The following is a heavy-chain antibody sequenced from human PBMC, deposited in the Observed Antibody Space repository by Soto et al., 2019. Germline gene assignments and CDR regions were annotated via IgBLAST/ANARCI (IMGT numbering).Heavy chain of an antibody. J-gene: IGHJ4*02. CDR2: IYWDDDN. CDR3: AHGSGWLFDF. D-gene: IGHD6-19*01. CDR1: GFSLTSNAVG. Sequence: QITLKESGPTLVKPTQTLTLTCTFSGFSLTSNAVGVGWFRQPPGKALEWLALIYWDDDNHYSPSLKGRLTFPKDTSKNQVVIIMTNMDPVDTATYYCAHGSGWLFDFWGQGTLVTVSS. V-gene: IGHV2-5*02.